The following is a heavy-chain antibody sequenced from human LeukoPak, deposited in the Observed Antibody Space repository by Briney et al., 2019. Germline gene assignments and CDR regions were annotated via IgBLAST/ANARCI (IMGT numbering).Heavy chain of an antibody. CDR2: IFSYDEK. D-gene: IGHD6-19*01. Sequence: SGPVLMKPTATLTLTCTVSGFSLGNARMGVSWIRQPPGKALEWLSHIFSYDEKSYSTSLKSRLTISKDTSKSQVVLTMTNMDPVDTATYYCARIRPYSSGWYTTHAFDIWGQGTMVTVSS. CDR3: ARIRPYSSGWYTTHAFDI. V-gene: IGHV2-26*01. J-gene: IGHJ3*02. CDR1: GFSLGNARMG.